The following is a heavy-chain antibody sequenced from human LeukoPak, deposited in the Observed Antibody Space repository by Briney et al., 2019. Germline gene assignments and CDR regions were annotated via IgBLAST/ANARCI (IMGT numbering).Heavy chain of an antibody. CDR3: ARHVWFGESAFDY. D-gene: IGHD3-10*01. CDR2: IYYSGST. CDR1: GGSISSSSYY. V-gene: IGHV4-39*01. J-gene: IGHJ4*02. Sequence: SETLSLTCTVSGGSISSSSYYWGWIRQPPGKGLEWIGSIYYSGSTYYNPYLKSRVTISVDTSKNQFSLKLSSVTAADTAVYYCARHVWFGESAFDYWGQGTLVTGSS.